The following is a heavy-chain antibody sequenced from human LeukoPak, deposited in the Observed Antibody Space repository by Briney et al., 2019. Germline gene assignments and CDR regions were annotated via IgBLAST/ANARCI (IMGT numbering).Heavy chain of an antibody. V-gene: IGHV5-51*03. CDR3: ARVDRADCGGPRCSRGSGALDM. D-gene: IGHD2-21*01. J-gene: IGHJ3*02. Sequence: KPGESLKISCKASGYAFSTYWIGWVRQMPGKGLELVADIYPGDFDNRYSPSFRGQVTISADKSLSTVYLKWNSLQASDTAIYFCARVDRADCGGPRCSRGSGALDMWGQGTMVTVSS. CDR2: IYPGDFDN. CDR1: GYAFSTYW.